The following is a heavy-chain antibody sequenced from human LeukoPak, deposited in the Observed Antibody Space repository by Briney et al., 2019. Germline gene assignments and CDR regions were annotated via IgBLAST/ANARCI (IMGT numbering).Heavy chain of an antibody. CDR2: IGTAGEI. J-gene: IGHJ4*02. V-gene: IGHV3-13*01. D-gene: IGHD4-23*01. Sequence: GGSLRLSCAASGFTFSSYDIHWVRQATGKGLEWVSGIGTAGEIYYPGSVKGRFTISRENAKNSLYLQMNSLRAEDTAVYYCARDRASVVDYWGQGTLVTVSS. CDR3: ARDRASVVDY. CDR1: GFTFSSYD.